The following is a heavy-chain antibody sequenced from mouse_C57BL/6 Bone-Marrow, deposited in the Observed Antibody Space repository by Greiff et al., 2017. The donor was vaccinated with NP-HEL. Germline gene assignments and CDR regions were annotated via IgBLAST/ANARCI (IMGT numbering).Heavy chain of an antibody. Sequence: QVQLQQPGAELVRPGSSVKLSCKASGYTFTSYWMDWVKQRPGQGLEWIGNIYPSDSETHYNQKFKDKATLTVDKSSSTAYMQLSSLTSEDSAVYYCARGPLYGSSSYWYFDVWGTGTTVTVSS. V-gene: IGHV1-61*01. CDR3: ARGPLYGSSSYWYFDV. D-gene: IGHD1-1*01. CDR1: GYTFTSYW. CDR2: IYPSDSET. J-gene: IGHJ1*03.